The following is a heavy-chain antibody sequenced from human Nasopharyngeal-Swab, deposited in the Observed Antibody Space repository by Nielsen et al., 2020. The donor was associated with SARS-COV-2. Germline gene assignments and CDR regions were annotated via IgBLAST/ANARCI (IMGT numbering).Heavy chain of an antibody. V-gene: IGHV3-74*01. D-gene: IGHD3-10*02. CDR1: GFTFSSYW. J-gene: IGHJ4*02. CDR2: INSDGSST. CDR3: ARVMFGESHPYFDY. Sequence: ETLSLTCAASGFTFSSYWMHWVRQAPGKGLVWVSRINSDGSSTSYADSVKGRFTISRDNAKNTLYLQMNSLRAVDTAVYYCARVMFGESHPYFDYWGQGTLVTVSS.